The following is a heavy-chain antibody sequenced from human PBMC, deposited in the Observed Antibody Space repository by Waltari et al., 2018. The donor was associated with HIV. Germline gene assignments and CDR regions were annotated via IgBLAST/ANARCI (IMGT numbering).Heavy chain of an antibody. J-gene: IGHJ6*02. CDR3: AKGTAEYYGSGRLGV. Sequence: EVQLVESGGGLVQPGRSLRLSCAASGFTFDDYAMHWVRQAPGKGLEWVAGISWSSGSIGYADSVKGRFTISRDNAKNSLYLQMNSLRAEDTALYYCAKGTAEYYGSGRLGVWGQGTTVTVSS. V-gene: IGHV3-9*01. CDR1: GFTFDDYA. D-gene: IGHD3-10*01. CDR2: ISWSSGSI.